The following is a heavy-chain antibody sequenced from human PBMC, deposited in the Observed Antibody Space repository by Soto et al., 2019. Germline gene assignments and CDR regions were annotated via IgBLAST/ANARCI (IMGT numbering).Heavy chain of an antibody. Sequence: QVQLVQSGTEVKKPGASVKVSCKTSGYSFTKYGLHWVRQAPGQRLEWMGWINPGNGDTKYSQKFQGRVTITRDTSATPAYMELSSLRSEDSAVFYCARTDCSSTSCYNYYYYGMDVWGQGTTVTVSS. CDR1: GYSFTKYG. J-gene: IGHJ6*02. V-gene: IGHV1-3*01. CDR3: ARTDCSSTSCYNYYYYGMDV. CDR2: INPGNGDT. D-gene: IGHD2-2*01.